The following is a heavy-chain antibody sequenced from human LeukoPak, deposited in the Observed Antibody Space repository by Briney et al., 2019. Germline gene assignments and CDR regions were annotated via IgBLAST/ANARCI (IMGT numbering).Heavy chain of an antibody. CDR2: IYHSGST. Sequence: PSETLSLTCTVSGGSISSYYWSWVRQPPGKGLEWIGYIYHSGSTNYNPSLKSRVTISVDTSKNQFSLKLSSVTAADTAVYYCARSSYGDYHYWGQGTLVTVSS. CDR3: ARSSYGDYHY. J-gene: IGHJ4*02. V-gene: IGHV4-59*01. CDR1: GGSISSYY. D-gene: IGHD4-17*01.